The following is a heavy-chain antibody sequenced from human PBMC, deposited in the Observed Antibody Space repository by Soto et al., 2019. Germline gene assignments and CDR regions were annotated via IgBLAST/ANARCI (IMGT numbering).Heavy chain of an antibody. V-gene: IGHV3-9*01. J-gene: IGHJ5*02. CDR3: AKGPYSAAAGGGFDP. CDR2: INWNSVRI. CDR1: GFIFDDYA. Sequence: EVQLVESGGGLVQPGRSLRLSCAASGFIFDDYAMFWIRQAPGKGLEWVSSINWNSVRIAYADSVKGRFTISRDNARNSLYLQMTSLRPEDTAFYYCAKGPYSAAAGGGFDPWGQGTLVTVSS. D-gene: IGHD3-16*01.